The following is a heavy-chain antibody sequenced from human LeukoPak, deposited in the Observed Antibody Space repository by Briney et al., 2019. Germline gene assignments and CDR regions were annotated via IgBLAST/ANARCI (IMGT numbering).Heavy chain of an antibody. CDR2: ISYDGSNK. D-gene: IGHD3-22*01. CDR3: ARGYYDSSGYYNY. J-gene: IGHJ4*02. CDR1: GFTFSSYA. V-gene: IGHV3-30-3*01. Sequence: GGSLRLSCAASGFTFSSYAMHWVRQAPGKGLEGVAVISYDGSNKYYADSVKGRFTISRDNSKNTPYLQMNSLRAEDTAVYYCARGYYDSSGYYNYWGQGTLVTVSS.